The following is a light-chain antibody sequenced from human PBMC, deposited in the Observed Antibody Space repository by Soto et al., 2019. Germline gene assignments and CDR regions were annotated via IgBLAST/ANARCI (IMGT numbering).Light chain of an antibody. CDR3: QQRNNWPPSIT. V-gene: IGKV3-11*01. CDR1: QSVSSN. CDR2: DAS. Sequence: EIVVTHSPATLSVSPGERATLSRRPIQSVSSNLAWYQQKPGQPPRLLIHDASSRATGIPARFSGSGSGTDFTLTISSLEPEDFAVYYCQQRNNWPPSITFGPGTRLEI. J-gene: IGKJ5*01.